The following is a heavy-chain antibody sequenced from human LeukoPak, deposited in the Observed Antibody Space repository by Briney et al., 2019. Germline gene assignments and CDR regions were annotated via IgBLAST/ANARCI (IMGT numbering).Heavy chain of an antibody. CDR1: GFTVSDNY. D-gene: IGHD3-10*01. V-gene: IGHV3-23*01. Sequence: GGSLRLSCAASGFTVSDNYMSWVRQAPGKGLEWVSAISGSGGSTYYADSVKGRFTISRDNSKNTLYLQMNSLRAEDTAVYYCAKELTPGVYCYYYYGMDVWGQGTTVTVSS. CDR2: ISGSGGST. J-gene: IGHJ6*02. CDR3: AKELTPGVYCYYYYGMDV.